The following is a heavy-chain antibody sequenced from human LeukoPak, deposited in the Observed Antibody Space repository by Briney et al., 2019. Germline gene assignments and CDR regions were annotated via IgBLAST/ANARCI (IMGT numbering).Heavy chain of an antibody. V-gene: IGHV4-39*01. J-gene: IGHJ4*02. CDR2: TYYSGST. CDR3: ARRLEFLVG. Sequence: GSLRLSCAASGFTFSSYGMHWVRQPPGKGLEWIGSTYYSGSTYYNPSLKSRVTISVDTSKNQFSLKLSSVTAADTAVYYCARRLEFLVGWGQGTLVTVSS. D-gene: IGHD1-1*01. CDR1: GFTFSSYG.